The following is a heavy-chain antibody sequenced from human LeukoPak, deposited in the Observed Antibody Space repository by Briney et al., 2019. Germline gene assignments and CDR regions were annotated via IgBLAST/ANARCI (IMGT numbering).Heavy chain of an antibody. CDR3: VGDQVDDTGYLR. CDR1: GFTFSDYY. D-gene: IGHD3-9*01. Sequence: GGSPRLSCAASGFTFSDYYMSWIRQAPGKGLEYVSVINGDGRTTYYADSVKGRFTISRDNSRTTLYLQMSSLRAEDTAIYYCVGDQVDDTGYLRWGQGTRVTVSA. J-gene: IGHJ4*02. CDR2: INGDGRTT. V-gene: IGHV3-64D*06.